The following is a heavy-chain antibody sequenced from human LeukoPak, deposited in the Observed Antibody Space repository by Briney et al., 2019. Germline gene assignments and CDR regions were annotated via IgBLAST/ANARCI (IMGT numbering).Heavy chain of an antibody. Sequence: GGSLRLSCAASGFTFSSYGMHWVRQAPGKGLEWVAFIRYDGSNKYYADSVKGRFTISRDNSKNTLYLQMNSLRAEDTAVYYCAKGGGSYYGSGSYNFDYWGQGTLVTVSS. D-gene: IGHD3-10*01. CDR3: AKGGGSYYGSGSYNFDY. J-gene: IGHJ4*02. CDR2: IRYDGSNK. CDR1: GFTFSSYG. V-gene: IGHV3-30*02.